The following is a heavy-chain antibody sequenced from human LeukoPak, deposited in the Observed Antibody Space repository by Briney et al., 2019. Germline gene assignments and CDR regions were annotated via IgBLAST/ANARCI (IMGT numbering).Heavy chain of an antibody. D-gene: IGHD2-15*01. V-gene: IGHV3-23*01. Sequence: QAGGSLRLSCAAPGFTFSNYVMSWVRQAPGKGPEWVSGINGGGGSTFYAESVTGRFTISRDNSKNTLFLQMNTLRAEDTAVYYCVKDGRRSPPCWGQGTLVTVSS. J-gene: IGHJ4*02. CDR1: GFTFSNYV. CDR2: INGGGGST. CDR3: VKDGRRSPPC.